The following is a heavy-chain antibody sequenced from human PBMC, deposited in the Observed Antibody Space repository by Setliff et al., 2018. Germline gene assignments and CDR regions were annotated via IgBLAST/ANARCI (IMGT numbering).Heavy chain of an antibody. D-gene: IGHD5-18*01. Sequence: PSETLSLTCAVSGDSISSGYYWGWIRQPPGKGLEWIGSIYYSGSTYYNPSLKSRVTISVDTSKNQFSLRLSSVTAADTAVYYCARVPRFTDTRNAFDIWGQGTMVTVSS. CDR1: GDSISSGYY. V-gene: IGHV4-38-2*01. CDR2: IYYSGST. J-gene: IGHJ3*02. CDR3: ARVPRFTDTRNAFDI.